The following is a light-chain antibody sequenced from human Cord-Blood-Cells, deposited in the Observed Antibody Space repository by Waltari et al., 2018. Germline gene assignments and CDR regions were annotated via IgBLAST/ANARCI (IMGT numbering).Light chain of an antibody. CDR1: QSVSSSY. J-gene: IGKJ4*01. CDR2: GAS. Sequence: IVLTQSPGTLSLSPGESATLSSRASQSVSSSYLAWYQQKPGQAPRLLIYGASSRATGIPDRFSGSGSGTDFTLTISRLEPEDFAVYYCQQYGSSLFGGGTKVEIK. V-gene: IGKV3-20*01. CDR3: QQYGSSL.